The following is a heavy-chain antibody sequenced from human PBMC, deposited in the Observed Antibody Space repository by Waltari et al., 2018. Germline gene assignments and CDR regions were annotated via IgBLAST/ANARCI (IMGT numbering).Heavy chain of an antibody. J-gene: IGHJ4*02. CDR2: IKEDGSEK. Sequence: EVQLVESGGGLVQPGGSLRLSSAASGFTFSTSWISWVRQAPGKGLEWVAIIKEDGSEKYYVDSVKGRFTISRDNAKNSLFLQMNSLTAADTAVYYCATTAAVTFHYWGQGTLVTVSS. CDR3: ATTAAVTFHY. V-gene: IGHV3-7*01. CDR1: GFTFSTSW. D-gene: IGHD6-13*01.